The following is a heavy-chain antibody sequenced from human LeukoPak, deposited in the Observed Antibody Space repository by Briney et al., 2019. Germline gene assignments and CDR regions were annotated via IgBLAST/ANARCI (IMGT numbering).Heavy chain of an antibody. D-gene: IGHD5-24*01. CDR2: IRSKAYGGTT. CDR3: TRVLGLWLTDY. J-gene: IGHJ4*02. V-gene: IGHV3-49*03. Sequence: GGSLRLSCEASGFTFSTFAMIWFRQAPGKGLEWVGFIRSKAYGGTTEYAASVKGRFTISRDDSKSIAYLQMNSLKTEDTAVYYCTRVLGLWLTDYWGQGTLVTVSS. CDR1: GFTFSTFA.